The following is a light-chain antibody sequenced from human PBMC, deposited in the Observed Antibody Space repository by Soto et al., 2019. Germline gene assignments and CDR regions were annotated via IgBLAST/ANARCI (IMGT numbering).Light chain of an antibody. CDR1: NTDVGDYNY. V-gene: IGLV2-8*01. Sequence: QSALTQPDSVSGSPGQSITVSCTGKNTDVGDYNYVSWYKQHPGKAPRHMIYDVNKRPSGVPDRISGSKSGYTAYQTVAGLQTEDEAFYYCSSSAGIYHYLVFGGGTKVTVL. J-gene: IGLJ3*02. CDR3: SSSAGIYHYLV. CDR2: DVN.